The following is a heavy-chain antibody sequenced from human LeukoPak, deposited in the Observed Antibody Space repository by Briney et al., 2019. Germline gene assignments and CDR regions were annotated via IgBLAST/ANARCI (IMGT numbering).Heavy chain of an antibody. CDR1: GFTFSSYA. CDR2: IFGSGGST. CDR3: AKDERRITIFGVASNY. Sequence: GESLRLSCRTSGFTFSSYAMSWVRQAPGKGLEWVSSIFGSGGSTYYAESVKGLSTISRDNSKNTLYLQRNSLRAEDTAVYYCAKDERRITIFGVASNYWGQGTLVTVSA. V-gene: IGHV3-23*01. J-gene: IGHJ4*02. D-gene: IGHD3-3*01.